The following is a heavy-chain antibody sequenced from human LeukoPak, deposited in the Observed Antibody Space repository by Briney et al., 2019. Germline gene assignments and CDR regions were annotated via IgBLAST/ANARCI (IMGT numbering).Heavy chain of an antibody. CDR3: ARGYFLYYFDY. CDR2: IYYSGST. Sequence: SETLSLTCTVPGGSISSSSYYWGWIRQPPGKGLEWIGSIYYSGSTYYNPSLKSRVTIFVDTSKNQFSLKLSSVTAADTAVYYCARGYFLYYFDYWGQGTLVTVSS. V-gene: IGHV4-39*01. D-gene: IGHD2/OR15-2a*01. J-gene: IGHJ4*02. CDR1: GGSISSSSYY.